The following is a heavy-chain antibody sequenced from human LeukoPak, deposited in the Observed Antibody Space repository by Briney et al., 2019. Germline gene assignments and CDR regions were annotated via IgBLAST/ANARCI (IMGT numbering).Heavy chain of an antibody. Sequence: ASVKVSCKASGYTFTSYGISWVRQAPGQGLEWMGWISAYNGNTNYAQKLQGRVTMTTDTSTSTAYRELRSLRSDDTAVYYCARELSSGPNGGFDYWGQGTLVTVSS. V-gene: IGHV1-18*01. CDR3: ARELSSGPNGGFDY. CDR2: ISAYNGNT. D-gene: IGHD3-22*01. J-gene: IGHJ4*02. CDR1: GYTFTSYG.